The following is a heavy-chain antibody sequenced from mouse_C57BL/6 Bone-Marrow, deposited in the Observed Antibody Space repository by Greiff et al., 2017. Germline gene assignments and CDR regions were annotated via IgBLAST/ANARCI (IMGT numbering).Heavy chain of an antibody. D-gene: IGHD1-1*01. J-gene: IGHJ3*01. CDR1: GYTFTSYW. V-gene: IGHV1-55*01. Sequence: QVQLQQPGAELVKPGASVKMSCKASGYTFTSYWITWVKQRPGQGLEWIGDIYPGSGSTNYNEKFKSKATLTVDTSSSTAYMQLSSLTSEDSAVYFCARRNGYGSSVAWFAYWGQRTLVTVSA. CDR3: ARRNGYGSSVAWFAY. CDR2: IYPGSGST.